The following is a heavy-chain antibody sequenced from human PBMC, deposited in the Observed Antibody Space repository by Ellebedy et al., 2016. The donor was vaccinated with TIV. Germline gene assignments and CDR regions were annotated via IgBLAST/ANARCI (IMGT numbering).Heavy chain of an antibody. CDR1: GFTFSSYG. J-gene: IGHJ5*02. Sequence: GESLKISXAASGFTFSSYGMHWVRQAPGKGLEWVAVIWYDGSNKYYADSVKGRFTISRDNSKNTLYLQMNSLRAEDTAVYYCARNIVVVVAATRSNWFDPWGQGTLVTVSS. CDR2: IWYDGSNK. CDR3: ARNIVVVVAATRSNWFDP. V-gene: IGHV3-33*01. D-gene: IGHD2-15*01.